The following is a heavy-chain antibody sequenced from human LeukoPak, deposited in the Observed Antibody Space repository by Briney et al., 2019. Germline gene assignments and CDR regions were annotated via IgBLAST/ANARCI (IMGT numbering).Heavy chain of an antibody. Sequence: GGSLRLSCAASGFTFSSYSMNWIRQAPGKGLEWVSYISSSGSTIYYADSVKGRFTISRDNAKNSLYLQMNSLRAEDTAVYYCARVTYGSGNGYYYYYMDVWGKGTTVTISS. CDR1: GFTFSSYS. V-gene: IGHV3-48*04. J-gene: IGHJ6*03. CDR3: ARVTYGSGNGYYYYYMDV. CDR2: ISSSGSTI. D-gene: IGHD3-10*01.